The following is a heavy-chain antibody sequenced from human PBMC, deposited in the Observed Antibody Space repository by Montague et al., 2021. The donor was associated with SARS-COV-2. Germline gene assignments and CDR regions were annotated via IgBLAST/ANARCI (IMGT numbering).Heavy chain of an antibody. CDR1: GFTFSTYP. Sequence: SLRLSCAASGFTFSTYPMHWVRQAPGKGLEWVAVTSYDGSSKYYADSVKGRFTISRDNSKNTLYLQMNSLRGEDTAIYYCARDYRSGSSHFDYWGQGTLVIVSS. D-gene: IGHD3-10*01. J-gene: IGHJ4*02. V-gene: IGHV3-30-3*01. CDR3: ARDYRSGSSHFDY. CDR2: TSYDGSSK.